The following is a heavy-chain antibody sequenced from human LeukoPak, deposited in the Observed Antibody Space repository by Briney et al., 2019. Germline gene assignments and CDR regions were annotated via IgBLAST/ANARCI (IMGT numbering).Heavy chain of an antibody. D-gene: IGHD2-21*02. CDR3: ARDRGAYCGGDCYLGFDY. V-gene: IGHV3-21*01. CDR1: GFTFSSYT. Sequence: PGGSLRLSCAASGFTFSSYTMNWVRQAPGKGLEWVSSIAGSSGYISYADSVKGRFTISRDNAKKSLYLQMTSLTAEDTAAYYCARDRGAYCGGDCYLGFDYWGRGTLVTVSS. J-gene: IGHJ4*01. CDR2: IAGSSGYI.